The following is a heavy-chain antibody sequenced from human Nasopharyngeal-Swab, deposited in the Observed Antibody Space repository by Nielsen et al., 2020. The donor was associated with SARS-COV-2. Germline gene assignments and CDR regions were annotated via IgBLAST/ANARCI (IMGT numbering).Heavy chain of an antibody. J-gene: IGHJ6*03. CDR2: IYYSGST. D-gene: IGHD2-15*01. CDR3: ARGYCSGGSCYRYYYYHYMDV. Sequence: WIRQPPGKGLEWIGYIYYSGSTKYNPSLKSRVTISVDTSKNQFSLKLSSVTAADTAVYYCARGYCSGGSCYRYYYYHYMDVWGKGTTVTVSS. V-gene: IGHV4-59*01.